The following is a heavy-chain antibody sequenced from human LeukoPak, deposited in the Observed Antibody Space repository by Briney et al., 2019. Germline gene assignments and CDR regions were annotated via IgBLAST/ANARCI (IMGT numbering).Heavy chain of an antibody. D-gene: IGHD3-3*01. CDR1: GFTFSSYS. J-gene: IGHJ4*02. V-gene: IGHV3-21*01. CDR3: ARDNSNDFWSGYLSFAVY. Sequence: GGSLRLSCAASGFTFSSYSMNWVRQAPGKGLEWVSSISSSSSYIYYADSVKGRFTISRDNAENSLYLQMNSLRAEDTAVYYCARDNSNDFWSGYLSFAVYWGQGTLVTVSS. CDR2: ISSSSSYI.